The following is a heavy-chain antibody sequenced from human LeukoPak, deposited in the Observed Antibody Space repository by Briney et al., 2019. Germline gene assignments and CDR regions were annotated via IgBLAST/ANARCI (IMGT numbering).Heavy chain of an antibody. V-gene: IGHV4-31*03. CDR3: AREGYDSSGYYSIFDY. J-gene: IGHJ4*02. Sequence: SETLSLTCTVSGGSISSGGYYWSWIRQHPGEGLEWIGYIYYSGSTYYNPSLKSRVTISVDTSKNQFSLKLSSVTAADTAVYYCAREGYDSSGYYSIFDYWGQGTLVTVSS. CDR2: IYYSGST. D-gene: IGHD3-22*01. CDR1: GGSISSGGYY.